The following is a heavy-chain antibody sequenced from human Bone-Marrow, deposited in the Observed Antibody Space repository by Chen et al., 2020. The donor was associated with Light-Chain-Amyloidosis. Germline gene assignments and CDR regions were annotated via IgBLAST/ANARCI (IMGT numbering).Heavy chain of an antibody. Sequence: QVQLQESGPGLVKPSQILSLTCTVSGGSCSSGGYYWSWIRQHPGKGLEWIGYIYYSGSTYYNPSLKSRVTISVDTSKNQFSLKLSSVTAADTAVYYCARGRDYYDSSGYSYYFDYWGQGTLVTVSS. V-gene: IGHV4-31*03. CDR2: IYYSGST. J-gene: IGHJ4*02. CDR1: GGSCSSGGYY. CDR3: ARGRDYYDSSGYSYYFDY. D-gene: IGHD3-22*01.